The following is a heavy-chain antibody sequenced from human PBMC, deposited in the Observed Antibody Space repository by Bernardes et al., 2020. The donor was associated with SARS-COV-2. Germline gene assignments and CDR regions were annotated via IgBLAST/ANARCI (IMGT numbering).Heavy chain of an antibody. CDR3: AKETSGFDY. Sequence: GGSLRLSCAASGFAFDDYAMHWVRQAPGKGLEWVSGISWNSGSIGYADSVKGRFTISRDNTKNSLYLQMNSLRAEDTALYYCAKETSGFDYWGQGTLVTVSS. CDR2: ISWNSGSI. CDR1: GFAFDDYA. D-gene: IGHD4-17*01. V-gene: IGHV3-9*01. J-gene: IGHJ4*02.